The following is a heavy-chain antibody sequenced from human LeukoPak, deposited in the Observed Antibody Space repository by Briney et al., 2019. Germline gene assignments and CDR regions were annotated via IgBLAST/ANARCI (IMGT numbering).Heavy chain of an antibody. CDR2: ISYDGSNK. Sequence: PGGSLRLSCAASGFTFSSYGMHWVRQAPGKGLEWVAVISYDGSNKYYADSVKGRFTISRDNSKNMLYLQMNSLRAEDTAVYYCAKDSVGSYDYWGQGTLVTVSS. J-gene: IGHJ4*02. CDR1: GFTFSSYG. V-gene: IGHV3-30*18. CDR3: AKDSVGSYDY. D-gene: IGHD1-26*01.